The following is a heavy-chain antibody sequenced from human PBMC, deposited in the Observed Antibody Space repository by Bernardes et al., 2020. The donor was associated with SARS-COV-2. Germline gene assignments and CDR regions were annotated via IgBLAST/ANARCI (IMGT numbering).Heavy chain of an antibody. V-gene: IGHV3-23*01. J-gene: IGHJ5*02. CDR1: GFTFSSYA. CDR3: AKVTDRDTSYNWNGIGGS. D-gene: IGHD1-1*01. Sequence: GGSLRLSCVASGFTFSSYAMSWVRQAPGKGLEWVSGISGSGGSIYYADSVKGRFTISRDNSQNTLYLQMNSLRAEDTAVYYCAKVTDRDTSYNWNGIGGSWGQGTLVTVSS. CDR2: ISGSGGSI.